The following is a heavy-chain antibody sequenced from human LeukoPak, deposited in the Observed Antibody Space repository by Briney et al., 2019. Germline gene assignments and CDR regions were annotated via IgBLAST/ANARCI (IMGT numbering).Heavy chain of an antibody. D-gene: IGHD5-18*01. CDR3: ARQDCSYGSPYYYGMDV. CDR2: INHSGST. V-gene: IGHV4-34*01. CDR1: GGSFSGYY. Sequence: SETLSLTCAVYGGSFSGYYWSWIRQPPGKGLEWIGEINHSGSTNYNPSLKSRVTISVDTSKNQFSLKLSSVTAADTAVYYCARQDCSYGSPYYYGMDVWGQGTTVTVSS. J-gene: IGHJ6*02.